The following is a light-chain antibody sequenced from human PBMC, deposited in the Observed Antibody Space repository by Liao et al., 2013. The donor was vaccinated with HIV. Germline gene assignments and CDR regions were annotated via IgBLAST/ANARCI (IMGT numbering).Light chain of an antibody. V-gene: IGLV3-21*01. CDR1: NIGSKS. CDR3: QAWDSTSHVV. Sequence: SYELTQPPSVSVAPGKTARITCGGNNIGSKSVHWYQQKPGQSPLLVIYQDTKRPPRIPERLAGANSGSAATLTISGAQAMDEADYYCQAWDSTSHVVFGRGTRLTVL. J-gene: IGLJ2*01. CDR2: QDT.